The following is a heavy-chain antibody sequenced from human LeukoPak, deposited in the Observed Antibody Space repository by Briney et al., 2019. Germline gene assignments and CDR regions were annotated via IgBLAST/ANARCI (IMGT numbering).Heavy chain of an antibody. D-gene: IGHD2-21*02. J-gene: IGHJ4*02. V-gene: IGHV4-30-2*01. CDR3: ARASSYCGGDCLYYFDY. CDR2: IYHSGST. Sequence: PSQTLSLTCAVSGGSISSGGYSWSWIRQPPGKGLEWIGYIYHSGSTYYNPSLKSRVTISVDRSKNQFSLKLSSVTAADTAVYYCARASSYCGGDCLYYFDYWGREPWSPSPQ. CDR1: GGSISSGGYS.